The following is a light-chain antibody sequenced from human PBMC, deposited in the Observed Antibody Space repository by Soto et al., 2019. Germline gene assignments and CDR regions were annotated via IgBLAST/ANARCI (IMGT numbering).Light chain of an antibody. CDR3: SSYTGTTVI. Sequence: QSVLTQPASVSGSPGQSITISCTGTSSDIGAYNYVSWYRQHPGKAPQLLIYDVNNRPSGVSHRFSGSKSGNTASLTISGLQAEDEAHYHCSSYTGTTVIFGGGTKLTVL. CDR2: DVN. J-gene: IGLJ2*01. CDR1: SSDIGAYNY. V-gene: IGLV2-14*03.